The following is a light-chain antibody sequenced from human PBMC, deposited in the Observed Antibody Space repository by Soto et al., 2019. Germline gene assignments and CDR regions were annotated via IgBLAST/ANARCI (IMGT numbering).Light chain of an antibody. CDR3: QQSNL. J-gene: IGKJ5*01. Sequence: AIQLTQSPSSLSASVGDRVTITCRASQGISSALAWYQQKPGKAPKLLIYDASSLESGVPSRFSGSGSGTDFTLTISSLQPEDFATYYCQQSNLFGQGTRLEIK. CDR1: QGISSA. CDR2: DAS. V-gene: IGKV1-13*02.